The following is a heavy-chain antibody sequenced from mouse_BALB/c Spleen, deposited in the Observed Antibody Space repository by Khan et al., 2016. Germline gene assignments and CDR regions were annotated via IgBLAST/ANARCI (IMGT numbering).Heavy chain of an antibody. CDR1: GFIFSNHW. J-gene: IGHJ2*01. V-gene: IGHV6-6*02. CDR3: TRQDGYYGCLDY. Sequence: EVQLQESGGGLVQPGGSMKLSCVASGFIFSNHWMNWVRQSPEKGLEWVAEIRLKSNNYTTHYAESVRGRFTISRDDSKSSVYLQMNNLRAEDPGIYCCTRQDGYYGCLDYWGHGTTLAVSS. D-gene: IGHD2-3*01. CDR2: IRLKSNNYTT.